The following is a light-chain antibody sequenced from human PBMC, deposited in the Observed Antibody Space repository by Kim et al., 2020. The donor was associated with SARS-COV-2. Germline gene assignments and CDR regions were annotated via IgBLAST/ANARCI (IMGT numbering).Light chain of an antibody. Sequence: SPGQTASITCSGDKLGDKYACWYQQKPGQSPVLVIYQDSQRPSGIPGRFSGSNSGNTATLTISGTQAMDEADYYCQAWDSSTGVFGTGTKVTVL. CDR1: KLGDKY. CDR3: QAWDSSTGV. CDR2: QDS. V-gene: IGLV3-1*01. J-gene: IGLJ1*01.